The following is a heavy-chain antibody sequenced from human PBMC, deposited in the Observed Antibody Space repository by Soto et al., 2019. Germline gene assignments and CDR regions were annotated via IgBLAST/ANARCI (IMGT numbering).Heavy chain of an antibody. D-gene: IGHD2-2*01. CDR1: AFTSRNYA. CDR3: TKDLVPGGADV. CDR2: FDFNSGRT. J-gene: IGHJ6*02. V-gene: IGHV3-9*02. Sequence: RRLSCVVSAFTSRNYAIHWIRQAPGKGLEWVSGFDFNSGRTGYADSVKGRFTISRDNAKNSLSLEMKSLRVEDTALYYCTKDLVPGGADVWGQGTKVTVYS.